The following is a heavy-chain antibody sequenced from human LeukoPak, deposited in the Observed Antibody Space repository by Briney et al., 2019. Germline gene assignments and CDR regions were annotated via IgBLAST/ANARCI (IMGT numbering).Heavy chain of an antibody. J-gene: IGHJ4*02. Sequence: ASVKVSCKASGYTFTSYSISWVRQAPGQGLEWMGWISAYNGNTNYAQKLQGRVTMTTDTPTSTAYMELRSLRSDDTAVYYCARVQRGFTYGNVDYWGQGTLVTVSS. CDR1: GYTFTSYS. CDR2: ISAYNGNT. CDR3: ARVQRGFTYGNVDY. V-gene: IGHV1-18*01. D-gene: IGHD5-18*01.